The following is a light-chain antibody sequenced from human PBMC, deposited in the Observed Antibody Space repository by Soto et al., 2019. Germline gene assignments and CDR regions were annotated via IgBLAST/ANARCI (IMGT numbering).Light chain of an antibody. CDR1: QSISSW. CDR3: QHRGT. J-gene: IGKJ4*01. V-gene: IGKV1-5*03. Sequence: IQMTQSTSSLSASVGDRVTITCRASQSISSWLAWYQQKPGKAPKLLIYKASSLESGVPSRFSGSGSGTEFTLTISSLQPDDFATYYCQHRGTFGGGTKVDIK. CDR2: KAS.